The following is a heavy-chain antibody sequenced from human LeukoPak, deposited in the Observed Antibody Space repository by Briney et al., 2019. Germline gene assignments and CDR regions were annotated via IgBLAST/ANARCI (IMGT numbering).Heavy chain of an antibody. D-gene: IGHD2-2*01. CDR3: ARSWGTVAYCSSISCSEFNFDY. CDR2: ISVYTGNT. V-gene: IGHV1-18*01. Sequence: ASVKVSCKASGYNFFTYGISWVRQAPGQGLERMGWISVYTGNTKDAEKLQGRVTMTTDTSTSTAYMELRSLRSGDTAVYYCARSWGTVAYCSSISCSEFNFDYWGQGTLVTVSS. J-gene: IGHJ4*02. CDR1: GYNFFTYG.